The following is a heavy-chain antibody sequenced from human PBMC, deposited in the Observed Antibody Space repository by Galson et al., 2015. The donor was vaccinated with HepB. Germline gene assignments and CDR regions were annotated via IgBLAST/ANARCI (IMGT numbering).Heavy chain of an antibody. J-gene: IGHJ6*03. D-gene: IGHD6-19*01. Sequence: SLRLSCAASGFTFSDYYMSWIRQAPGKGLEWVSYISSSGSTIYYADSVKGRFTISRDNAKNSLYLQMNSLRAEDTAVYYCARDLYSSGWYSGSYYMDVWGKGTTVTVSS. V-gene: IGHV3-11*01. CDR1: GFTFSDYY. CDR3: ARDLYSSGWYSGSYYMDV. CDR2: ISSSGSTI.